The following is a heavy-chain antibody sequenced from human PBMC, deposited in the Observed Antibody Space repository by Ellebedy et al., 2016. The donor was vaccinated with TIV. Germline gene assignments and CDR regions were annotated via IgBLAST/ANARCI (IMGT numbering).Heavy chain of an antibody. CDR1: GGTFSSYA. CDR3: ARDSLSPPSYGEGWFDP. CDR2: IIPIFGTA. Sequence: SVKVSXKASGGTFSSYAISWVRQAPGQGLEWMGGIIPIFGTANYAQKFQGRVTITADESTSTAYMELSSLRSEDTAVYYCARDSLSPPSYGEGWFDPWGQGTLVTVSS. J-gene: IGHJ5*02. V-gene: IGHV1-69*13. D-gene: IGHD4-17*01.